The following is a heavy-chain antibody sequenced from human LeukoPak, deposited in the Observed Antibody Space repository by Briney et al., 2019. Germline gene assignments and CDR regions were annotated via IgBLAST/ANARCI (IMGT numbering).Heavy chain of an antibody. V-gene: IGHV1-58*01. CDR2: IVVGSGNT. D-gene: IGHD6-13*01. J-gene: IGHJ4*02. CDR3: AADLGAQRGYSSSWYADY. CDR1: GFTFSSSA. Sequence: SVKVSCKASGFTFSSSAVQWVRQARGQRLEWIGWIVVGSGNTNYAQKFQERVTITRDMSTSTAYMELSSLRSEDTAVYYCAADLGAQRGYSSSWYADYWGQGTLVTVSS.